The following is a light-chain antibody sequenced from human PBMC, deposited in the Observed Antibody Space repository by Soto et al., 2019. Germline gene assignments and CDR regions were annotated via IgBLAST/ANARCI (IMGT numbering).Light chain of an antibody. CDR3: QQGGT. V-gene: IGKV1-39*01. CDR2: AAS. CDR1: QSISSY. Sequence: DIQMTQSPSSLSASVGDRVTITCRASQSISSYLNWYQQKPGKAPKLLIYAASSLQSGVPSRFSGSGSGTDFTLTIRSLQPEDFATYYCQQGGTFGQGTKVEIK. J-gene: IGKJ1*01.